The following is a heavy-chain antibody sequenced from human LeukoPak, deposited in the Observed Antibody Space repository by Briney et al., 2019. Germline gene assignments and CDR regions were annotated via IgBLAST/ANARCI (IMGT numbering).Heavy chain of an antibody. Sequence: PGGSLRLTCAASGFTFSNYAMSWVRQAPGKGLEWLSGISDSGGSTDYADSVKGRFTISRDNSKNTLYLQMNSLRAEDTAVYYCAIGGSGWYRGYFQHWGQGTLVTVSS. V-gene: IGHV3-23*01. CDR3: AIGGSGWYRGYFQH. CDR1: GFTFSNYA. CDR2: ISDSGGST. J-gene: IGHJ1*01. D-gene: IGHD6-19*01.